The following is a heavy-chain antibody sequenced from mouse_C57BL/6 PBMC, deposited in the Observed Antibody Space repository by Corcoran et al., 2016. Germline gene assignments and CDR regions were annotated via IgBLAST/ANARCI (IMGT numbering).Heavy chain of an antibody. CDR3: ARGAAWSTMVTTTGFDY. V-gene: IGHV1-26*01. J-gene: IGHJ2*01. D-gene: IGHD2-2*01. CDR2: INPNNGGT. Sequence: EVQLQQSGPELVKPGASVKISCKASGYTFTDYYMNWVKQSHGKSLEWIGDINPNNGGTSYNQKFKGKATLTVDKSSSTAYMELRSLTSEDSAVYYCARGAAWSTMVTTTGFDYWGQGTTLTVSS. CDR1: GYTFTDYY.